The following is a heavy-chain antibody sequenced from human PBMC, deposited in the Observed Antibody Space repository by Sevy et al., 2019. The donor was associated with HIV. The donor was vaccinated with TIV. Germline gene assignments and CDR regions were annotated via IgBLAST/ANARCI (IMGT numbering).Heavy chain of an antibody. CDR1: GGSITNMNW. D-gene: IGHD6-19*01. CDR3: ARGALGTGSGWFDY. CDR2: IYHGGST. J-gene: IGHJ4*02. V-gene: IGHV4-4*02. Sequence: SDTLSLTCAVSGGSITNMNWWIWVRQPPGKGLEWIGEIYHGGSTNYNPSLKSRVTISTDESKNQFSLRLNSVTAADTAVYYCARGALGTGSGWFDYWGQGTLVTVSS.